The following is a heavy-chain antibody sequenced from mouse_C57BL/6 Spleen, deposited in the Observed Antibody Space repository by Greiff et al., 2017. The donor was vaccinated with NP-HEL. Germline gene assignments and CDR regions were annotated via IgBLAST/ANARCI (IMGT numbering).Heavy chain of an antibody. J-gene: IGHJ3*01. Sequence: VKLQESGAELVRPGASVTLSCKASGYTFTDYEMHWVKQTPVHGLEWIGAIDPETGGTAYNQKFKGKAILTADKSSSTAYMELRSLTSEDSAVYYCTRFGSFAYWGQGTLVTVSA. CDR2: IDPETGGT. CDR3: TRFGSFAY. D-gene: IGHD2-2*01. V-gene: IGHV1-15*01. CDR1: GYTFTDYE.